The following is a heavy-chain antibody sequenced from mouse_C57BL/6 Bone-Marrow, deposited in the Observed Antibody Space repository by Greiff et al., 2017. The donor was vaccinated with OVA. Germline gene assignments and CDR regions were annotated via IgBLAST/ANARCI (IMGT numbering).Heavy chain of an antibody. CDR1: GYTFTSYW. D-gene: IGHD1-1*01. J-gene: IGHJ2*01. Sequence: EVHLVESGTVLARPGASVKMSCKTSGYTFTSYWMHWVKQRPGQGLEWIGAIYPGNSDTSYNQKFKGKAKLTAVTSASTAYMELSSLTNEASAVXSCTSEGTTVVATDYWGQGTTLTVSS. CDR2: IYPGNSDT. V-gene: IGHV1-5*01. CDR3: TSEGTTVVATDY.